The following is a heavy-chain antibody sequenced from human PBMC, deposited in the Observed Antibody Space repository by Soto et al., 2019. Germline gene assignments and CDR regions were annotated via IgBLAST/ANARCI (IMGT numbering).Heavy chain of an antibody. D-gene: IGHD3-22*01. V-gene: IGHV3-23*01. CDR1: GFTFSSYA. Sequence: GGSLRLSCAASGFTFSSYAMTWVRQAPGKGLEWVSVISGSGGAAYYADSVKGRFTISRDNSKNTLYLEMNSLRAEDTAVYYCAKVPRAYYYDSSGYSEYCFDPWGQGTLVTVSS. CDR3: AKVPRAYYYDSSGYSEYCFDP. J-gene: IGHJ5*02. CDR2: ISGSGGAA.